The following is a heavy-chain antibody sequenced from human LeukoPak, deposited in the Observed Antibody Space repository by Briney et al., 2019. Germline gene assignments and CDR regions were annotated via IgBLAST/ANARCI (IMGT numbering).Heavy chain of an antibody. V-gene: IGHV1-69*05. CDR3: ARESRPTSFDWLLPNFDY. D-gene: IGHD3-9*01. J-gene: IGHJ4*02. Sequence: SVKVSCKASGGTFSSYAISWVRQAPGQGLEWMGGIIPIFGTANYAQKFLGRVTITTDESTSTAYMELSSLRSEDTAVYYCARESRPTSFDWLLPNFDYWGQGTLVTVSS. CDR1: GGTFSSYA. CDR2: IIPIFGTA.